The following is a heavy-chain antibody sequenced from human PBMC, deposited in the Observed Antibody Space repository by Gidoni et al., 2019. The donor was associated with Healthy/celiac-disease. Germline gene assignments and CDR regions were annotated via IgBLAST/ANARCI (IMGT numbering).Heavy chain of an antibody. CDR3: ARDQGHQLIGTFDI. D-gene: IGHD2-2*01. J-gene: IGHJ3*02. Sequence: HVQLVESGVGVVQPGRSLRLSCAASGLPFSSYAMHWVRQAPGKGLEWVAVISYNGRNKYYADSVKGRFTNSRNNSKNTMYLQMNSLRAEDTDVYYCARDQGHQLIGTFDIWGQGTMVTVSS. CDR2: ISYNGRNK. CDR1: GLPFSSYA. V-gene: IGHV3-30*04.